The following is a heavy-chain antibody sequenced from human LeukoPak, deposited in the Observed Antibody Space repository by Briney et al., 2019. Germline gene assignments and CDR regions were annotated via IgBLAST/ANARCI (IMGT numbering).Heavy chain of an antibody. J-gene: IGHJ5*02. CDR3: ASGAPTMINP. V-gene: IGHV1-18*01. CDR1: GYPFTSYD. Sequence: ASVKLSCKASGYPFTSYDNSWARHPRAQPLEGLGWISPYNCNTNSAQKLQGRVTMITDTSTSTAYMELRSLRSDDPAVYYCASGAPTMINPWGQGTLVTVSS. CDR2: ISPYNCNT. D-gene: IGHD3-16*01.